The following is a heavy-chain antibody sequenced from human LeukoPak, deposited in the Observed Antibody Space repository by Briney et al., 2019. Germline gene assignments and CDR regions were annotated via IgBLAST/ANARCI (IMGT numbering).Heavy chain of an antibody. CDR2: INPDSGAT. J-gene: IGHJ4*02. V-gene: IGHV1-2*02. D-gene: IGHD3-10*01. CDR3: ARDRVSHVRGILRGVFDY. Sequence: ASVKVSRKASGYTFTGYYIHWVRQAPGQGLEWMGWINPDSGATICAQKFQGRVTMTRDTSTNTAYMDLSRLTSDDTAVYYCARDRVSHVRGILRGVFDYWGQGPLITVSS. CDR1: GYTFTGYY.